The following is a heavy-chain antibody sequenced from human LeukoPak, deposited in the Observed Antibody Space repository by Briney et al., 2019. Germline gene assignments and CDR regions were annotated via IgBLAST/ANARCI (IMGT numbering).Heavy chain of an antibody. V-gene: IGHV3-66*01. CDR1: GFSVRTNY. CDR3: ARGPVWFGDWYFDL. D-gene: IGHD3-10*01. J-gene: IGHJ2*01. Sequence: GGSLRLSCTASGFSVRTNYMNWVRQASGKGLEWVSVIHNDGNTYYADSVKGRFAISRDNSKNTLYLQMNSLRAEDTAVYYCARGPVWFGDWYFDLWGRGTLVTVSS. CDR2: IHNDGNT.